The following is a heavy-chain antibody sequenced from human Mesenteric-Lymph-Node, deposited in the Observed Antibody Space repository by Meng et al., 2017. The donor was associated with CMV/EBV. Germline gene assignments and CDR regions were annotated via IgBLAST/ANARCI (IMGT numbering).Heavy chain of an antibody. D-gene: IGHD5/OR15-5a*01. CDR2: ISYDGSNK. CDR1: GFTFSSYA. J-gene: IGHJ4*02. V-gene: IGHV3-30*04. CDR3: ARGTSRSIYDPFDH. Sequence: GESLKISCAASGFTFSSYAMHWVRQAPGKGLEWVAVISYDGSNKYYADSVKGRFTISRDNSKNTLYLQMNSLRAEDTAVYYCARGTSRSIYDPFDHWGQGTLVTVSS.